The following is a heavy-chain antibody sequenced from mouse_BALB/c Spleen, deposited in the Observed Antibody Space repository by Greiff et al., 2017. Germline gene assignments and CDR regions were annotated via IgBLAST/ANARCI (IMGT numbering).Heavy chain of an antibody. V-gene: IGHV2-2*02. CDR1: GFSLTSYG. Sequence: VKLEESGPGLVQPSQSLSITCTVSGFSLTSYGVHWVRQSPGKGLEWLGVIWSGGSTDYNAAFISRLSISKDNSKSQVFFKMNSLQANDTAIYYCASDEDYAMDYWGQGTSVTVSS. CDR3: ASDEDYAMDY. J-gene: IGHJ4*01. CDR2: IWSGGST.